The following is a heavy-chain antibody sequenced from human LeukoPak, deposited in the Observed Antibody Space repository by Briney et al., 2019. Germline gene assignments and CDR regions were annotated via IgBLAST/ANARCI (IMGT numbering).Heavy chain of an antibody. CDR1: GFTFDDYA. D-gene: IGHD2-8*01. CDR2: ISWNSGSI. Sequence: GGSLRLSCAASGFTFDDYAMHWVRQAPGKGLEWVSGISWNSGSIGYADSVKGRFTISRDNAKNSLYLQMNSLRAEDTALYHCAKDSHYCTNGVCYQFDYWGQGTLVTVSS. V-gene: IGHV3-9*01. CDR3: AKDSHYCTNGVCYQFDY. J-gene: IGHJ4*02.